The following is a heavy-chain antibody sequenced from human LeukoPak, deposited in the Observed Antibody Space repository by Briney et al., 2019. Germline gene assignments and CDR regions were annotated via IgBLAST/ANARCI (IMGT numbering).Heavy chain of an antibody. CDR2: IDNNGRDT. D-gene: IGHD2-21*02. Sequence: GGSLRPSCAASGFTFSSYWMHWVRHSPEKGLVWVSRIDNNGRDTIYADSVKGRFTISRDNTRNTLHLQLGSLRVEDTAIYYCARGGGDHAFDIWGQGTMVTVSS. CDR1: GFTFSSYW. J-gene: IGHJ3*02. CDR3: ARGGGDHAFDI. V-gene: IGHV3-74*01.